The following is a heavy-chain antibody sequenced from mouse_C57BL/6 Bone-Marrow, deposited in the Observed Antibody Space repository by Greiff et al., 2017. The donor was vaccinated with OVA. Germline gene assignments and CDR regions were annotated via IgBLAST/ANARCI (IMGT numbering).Heavy chain of an antibody. CDR2: INPYNGGT. J-gene: IGHJ4*01. D-gene: IGHD4-1*01. CDR1: GYTFTDYY. V-gene: IGHV1-19*01. Sequence: VQLQQSGPVLVKPGASVKMSCKASGYTFTDYYMNWVKQSHGKSLEWIGVINPYNGGTSYNQKFKGKATLTVDKSSSTAYMERNSLTSEDSTVYYCARCPLTAYAMDYWGQGTSVTVSS. CDR3: ARCPLTAYAMDY.